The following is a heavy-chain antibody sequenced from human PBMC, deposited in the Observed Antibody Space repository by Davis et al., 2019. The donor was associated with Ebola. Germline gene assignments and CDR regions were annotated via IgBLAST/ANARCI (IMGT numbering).Heavy chain of an antibody. J-gene: IGHJ4*02. V-gene: IGHV1-2*02. CDR2: MNPLSGST. Sequence: ASVKVSCKASGNIFSDYYLHWLRQAPGHGLEWMGWMNPLSGSTQYGEHLQGRVTMTRDTSISTAYMELSRLRSDDTAVYYCARVGTMVTTLDYWGQGTLVTVSS. CDR3: ARVGTMVTTLDY. D-gene: IGHD4-17*01. CDR1: GNIFSDYY.